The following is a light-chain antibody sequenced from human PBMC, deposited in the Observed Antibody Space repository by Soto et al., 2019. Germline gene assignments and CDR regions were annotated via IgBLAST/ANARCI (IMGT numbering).Light chain of an antibody. CDR2: GAS. V-gene: IGKV3-20*01. CDR3: QQYGRSPPFA. J-gene: IGKJ2*01. CDR1: QSVSSNY. Sequence: EIVLTQSPGTLSLSPGERATLSCRASQSVSSNYIAWYQQNPGQAPRLLIYGASTSATGIPDRFSGSGSETDVTLTISRLEPEDFAVYFCQQYGRSPPFAFGQGTKVEIK.